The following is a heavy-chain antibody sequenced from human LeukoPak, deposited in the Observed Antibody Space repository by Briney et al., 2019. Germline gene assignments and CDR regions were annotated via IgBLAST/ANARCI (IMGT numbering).Heavy chain of an antibody. Sequence: SETLSLTCAVYGGSFSGYYWNWIRQPPGKGLEWIGEINHSGSTNYNPSLKSRVTISVDTSKNQFSLKLSSVTAADTAVYYCARGGPYSSSWYIYWGQGTLVTVSS. J-gene: IGHJ4*02. CDR1: GGSFSGYY. V-gene: IGHV4-34*01. CDR2: INHSGST. D-gene: IGHD6-13*01. CDR3: ARGGPYSSSWYIY.